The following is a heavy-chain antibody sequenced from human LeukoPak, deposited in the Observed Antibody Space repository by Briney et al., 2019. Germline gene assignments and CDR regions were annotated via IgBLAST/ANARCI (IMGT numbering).Heavy chain of an antibody. D-gene: IGHD2-15*01. CDR2: ISAYTDKT. V-gene: IGHV1-18*01. CDR1: GYTFTSYG. Sequence: ASVKVSCKASGYTFTSYGISWVRQASGQGLEWMGWISAYTDKTNYAQKFQGRVTMTTDTSTTTAYMELRSLRSDDTAIYYCARGDGYCSGGSCMIFDYWGQGTLVTVPS. J-gene: IGHJ4*02. CDR3: ARGDGYCSGGSCMIFDY.